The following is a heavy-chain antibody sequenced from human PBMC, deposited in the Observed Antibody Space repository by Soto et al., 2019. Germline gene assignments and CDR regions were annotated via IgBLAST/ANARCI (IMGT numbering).Heavy chain of an antibody. Sequence: QITLKESGPTLVKPTQTLTLTCTFSGFSLSTSGVGVGWIRQPPGKALEWLAVVYWDDTKHYSPSLKSRLTITKDTSKNQVVLTMTNMDTVDTATYFCAHKGYGDYPLDYWGQGTLVTVSS. CDR1: GFSLSTSGVG. V-gene: IGHV2-5*02. D-gene: IGHD4-17*01. J-gene: IGHJ4*02. CDR2: VYWDDTK. CDR3: AHKGYGDYPLDY.